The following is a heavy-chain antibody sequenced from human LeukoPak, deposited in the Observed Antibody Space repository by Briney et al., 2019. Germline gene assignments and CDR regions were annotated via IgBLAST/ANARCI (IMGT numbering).Heavy chain of an antibody. V-gene: IGHV3-30*18. CDR1: GFTFSSYG. Sequence: PGGSLRLSCAASGFTFSSYGMHWVRQAPGKGVEWVAVISYDGSNKYYADSVKGRFTISRDNSKNTLYLQMNSLRAEDPAVYYCAKESRRHSSSWMFDPWGQGTLVTVSS. D-gene: IGHD6-13*01. CDR2: ISYDGSNK. J-gene: IGHJ5*02. CDR3: AKESRRHSSSWMFDP.